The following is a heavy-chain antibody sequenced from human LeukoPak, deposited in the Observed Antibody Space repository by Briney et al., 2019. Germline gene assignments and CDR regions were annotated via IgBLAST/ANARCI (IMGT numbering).Heavy chain of an antibody. CDR3: VRDPSGGNYGSGSPDH. Sequence: GGSLRLSCAASGFTFSSYAMSWVRQAPGKGLEWVSAISGSGGSTYYADSVKGRFTISRDNSKNTLYLQMNSLRAEDTAVYYCVRDPSGGNYGSGSPDHWGQGTLVTVSS. CDR2: ISGSGGST. J-gene: IGHJ5*02. CDR1: GFTFSSYA. D-gene: IGHD3-10*01. V-gene: IGHV3-23*01.